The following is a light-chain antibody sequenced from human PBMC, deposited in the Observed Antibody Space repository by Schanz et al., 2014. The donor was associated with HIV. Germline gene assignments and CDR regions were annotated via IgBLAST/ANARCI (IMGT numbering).Light chain of an antibody. Sequence: QSALTQPASVSGSPGQSITISCTGSSSDVGGYNYVSWYQQRPGKAPKLMIYDVTKRPSGVPDRFSGSKSGNTASLTVSGLQAEDEADYYCSSYAGSNNLVFRGGTKVTVL. CDR3: SSYAGSNNLV. CDR2: DVT. CDR1: SSDVGGYNY. J-gene: IGLJ2*01. V-gene: IGLV2-8*01.